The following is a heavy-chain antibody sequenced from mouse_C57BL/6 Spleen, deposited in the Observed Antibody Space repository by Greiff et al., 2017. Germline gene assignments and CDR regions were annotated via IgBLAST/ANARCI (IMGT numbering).Heavy chain of an antibody. CDR1: GYAFSSYW. J-gene: IGHJ4*01. Sequence: VKLQQSGAELVKPGASVKISCKASGYAFSSYWMNWVKQRPGKGLEWIGQIYPGDGDTNYNGKFKGKATLTADKSSSTAYMQLSSLTSEDSAVYFCARSGPHYYGSSLYAMDYWGQGTSVTVSS. D-gene: IGHD1-1*01. CDR2: IYPGDGDT. CDR3: ARSGPHYYGSSLYAMDY. V-gene: IGHV1-80*01.